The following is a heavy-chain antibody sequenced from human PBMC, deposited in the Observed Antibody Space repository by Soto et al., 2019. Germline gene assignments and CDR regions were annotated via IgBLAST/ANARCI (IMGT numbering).Heavy chain of an antibody. D-gene: IGHD3-10*01. CDR2: ISSSSSTI. V-gene: IGHV3-48*02. CDR1: GFTFSSYS. J-gene: IGHJ6*02. Sequence: GGSLRLSCAASGFTFSSYSMNWVRQAPGKGLEWVSYISSSSSTIYYADSVKGRFTISRDNAKNSLYLQMNSLRDEDTAVYYCARDQGITMVRGVRAQYGMDVWGQGTKVT. CDR3: ARDQGITMVRGVRAQYGMDV.